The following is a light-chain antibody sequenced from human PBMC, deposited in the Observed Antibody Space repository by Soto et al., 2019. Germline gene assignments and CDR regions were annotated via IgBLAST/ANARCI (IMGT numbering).Light chain of an antibody. Sequence: EIVMTQSPATLSVSPGERATLFCRTSQSVSSNLAWYQQKPGQAPRLLIYDASTRATGIPTRFSGSGSGTDFNLTISSLESEDFAVYFCQQYGDWPPTTFGQGTRLEIK. J-gene: IGKJ5*01. CDR1: QSVSSN. V-gene: IGKV3-15*01. CDR2: DAS. CDR3: QQYGDWPPTT.